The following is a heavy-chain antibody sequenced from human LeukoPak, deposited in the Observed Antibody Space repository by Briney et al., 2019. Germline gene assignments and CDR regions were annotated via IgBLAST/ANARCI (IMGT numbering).Heavy chain of an antibody. V-gene: IGHV1-2*04. CDR1: GYTFTGYY. CDR2: INPNSGGT. J-gene: IGHJ3*02. D-gene: IGHD6-19*01. CDR3: ARGSVAVAGVLDAFDI. Sequence: GASVKVSCKASGYTFTGYYMHWVRQAPGQGLEWMGWINPNSGGTNYAQKFQGWVTMTRDTSISTAYMELGRLRSDDTAVYYCARGSVAVAGVLDAFDIWGQGTMVTVSS.